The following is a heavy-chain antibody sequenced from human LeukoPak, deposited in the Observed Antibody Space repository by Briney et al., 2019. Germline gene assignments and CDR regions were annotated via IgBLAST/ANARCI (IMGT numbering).Heavy chain of an antibody. Sequence: SETLSLTCTVSGGSISSSSYYWGWIRQTPGKGLEWIGSIYYSGSTYYNPSLKSRVTISVDTSKNQFSLKLSSVTAADTAVYYCARQICSGLNYDFWSGYWFGYMDVWGKGTTVTVSS. V-gene: IGHV4-39*01. CDR2: IYYSGST. CDR1: GGSISSSSYY. D-gene: IGHD3-3*01. CDR3: ARQICSGLNYDFWSGYWFGYMDV. J-gene: IGHJ6*03.